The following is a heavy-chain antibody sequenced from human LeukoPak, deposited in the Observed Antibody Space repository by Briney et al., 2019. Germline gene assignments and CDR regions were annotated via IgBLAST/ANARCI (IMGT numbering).Heavy chain of an antibody. Sequence: SETLSLTCTVSGGSISSYYWSWIRQPPGKGLEWIGYIYYSGSTNYNPSLKSRVTISVDTSKNQFSLKLSSVTAADTAVYYCARHDLEVTIPTPPLGYWGQGTLVTVSS. D-gene: IGHD4-11*01. J-gene: IGHJ4*02. V-gene: IGHV4-59*08. CDR1: GGSISSYY. CDR3: ARHDLEVTIPTPPLGY. CDR2: IYYSGST.